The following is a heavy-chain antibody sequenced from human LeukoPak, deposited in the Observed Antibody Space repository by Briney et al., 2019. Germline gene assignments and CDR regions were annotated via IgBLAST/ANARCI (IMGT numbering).Heavy chain of an antibody. J-gene: IGHJ5*02. D-gene: IGHD2-15*01. CDR3: ARRSGVYCSGSSCYSGGWFDP. V-gene: IGHV5-51*01. CDR1: GYSFSTYW. Sequence: GESLKISCKGSGYSFSTYWIAWVRQMPGKGLEWMGMIYPGDSDTRYSPPFRGQVTISADKSITTAYLQWSSLKASDTAMYYCARRSGVYCSGSSCYSGGWFDPWGQGTLVTVSS. CDR2: IYPGDSDT.